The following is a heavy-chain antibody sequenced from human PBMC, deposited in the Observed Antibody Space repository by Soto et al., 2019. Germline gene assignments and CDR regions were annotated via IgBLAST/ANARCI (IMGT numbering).Heavy chain of an antibody. V-gene: IGHV1-18*01. Sequence: QVQLVQSGAEVKKPGASVKVSCKASGYTFTNYGISWVRQAPGQGLEWMGWISAYNGNTNYAQKFQGRVTMTTDTSTTTAYMELRSLRSDDTAVYYCARDKRYNWNYPTTWYFCMYVWAQGTTVTVSS. CDR2: ISAYNGNT. D-gene: IGHD1-7*01. CDR1: GYTFTNYG. J-gene: IGHJ6*03. CDR3: ARDKRYNWNYPTTWYFCMYV.